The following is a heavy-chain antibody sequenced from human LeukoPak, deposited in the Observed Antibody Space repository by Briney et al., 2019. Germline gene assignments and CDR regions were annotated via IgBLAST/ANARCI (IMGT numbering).Heavy chain of an antibody. V-gene: IGHV3-11*04. D-gene: IGHD6-19*01. CDR1: GLTFSDYY. Sequence: GGSLRLSCAASGLTFSDYYMSWIRQAPGKGLEWVSYISSSSSTIYYADSVKGRFTISRDNAKNSLYLQMNSLRAEDTAVYYCARDLAVAGTYFDYWGQGTLVTVSS. CDR2: ISSSSSTI. J-gene: IGHJ4*02. CDR3: ARDLAVAGTYFDY.